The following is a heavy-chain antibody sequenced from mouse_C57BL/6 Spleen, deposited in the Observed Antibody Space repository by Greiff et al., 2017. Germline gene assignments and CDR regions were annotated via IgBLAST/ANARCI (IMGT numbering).Heavy chain of an antibody. D-gene: IGHD1-1*01. Sequence: QVQLQQPGAELVMPGASVKLSCKASGYTFTSYWMHWVKQRPGQGLEWIGEIDPSDSYTNYNQKFKGKSTLTVDKSSSTAYMQLSSLTSEDSAVYYCARWGYYGSREGYFDVWGTGTTVTVSS. CDR2: IDPSDSYT. J-gene: IGHJ1*03. V-gene: IGHV1-69*01. CDR3: ARWGYYGSREGYFDV. CDR1: GYTFTSYW.